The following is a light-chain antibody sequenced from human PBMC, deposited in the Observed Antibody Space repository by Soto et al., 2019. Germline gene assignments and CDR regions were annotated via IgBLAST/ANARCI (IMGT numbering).Light chain of an antibody. J-gene: IGLJ1*01. CDR2: EVS. CDR1: STDVGDSNH. CDR3: SSFTGPTTLDV. V-gene: IGLV2-14*01. Sequence: QSALTQPASVSGSPGQSITISCTGTSTDVGDSNHVSWYQHHPGKAPKLIIYEVSYRPSGVSNRFSGSKSAYTAFLTISGLQPEDEADYYCSSFTGPTTLDVFGTGTKLTVL.